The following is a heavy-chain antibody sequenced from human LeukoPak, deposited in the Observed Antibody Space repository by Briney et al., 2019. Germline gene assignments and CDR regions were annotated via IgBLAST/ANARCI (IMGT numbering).Heavy chain of an antibody. Sequence: GASVKVSCKASGGTFGNYAISWVRQAPGQGLEWMGGIIPIFGTANYAQRFHGRVTIIADESTSTAYMELSSLRSEDTAVYYCAAGTYYDFWSGYANYYYYYMDVWGKGTTVTVSS. V-gene: IGHV1-69*13. J-gene: IGHJ6*03. CDR3: AAGTYYDFWSGYANYYYYYMDV. CDR2: IIPIFGTA. D-gene: IGHD3-3*01. CDR1: GGTFGNYA.